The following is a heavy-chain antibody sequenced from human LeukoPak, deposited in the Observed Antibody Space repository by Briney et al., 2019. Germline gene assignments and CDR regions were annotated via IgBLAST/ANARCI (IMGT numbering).Heavy chain of an antibody. D-gene: IGHD6-13*01. CDR3: ARGPHPDSSSWPLYDY. CDR2: IYHSGST. Sequence: SETLSLTCTVSGYSISSGYYWGWIRQPPGKGLEWIGSIYHSGSTYYNPSLKSRVTISVDTSKNQFSLELSSVTAADTAVYYCARGPHPDSSSWPLYDYWGQGTLVTVSS. CDR1: GYSISSGYY. V-gene: IGHV4-38-2*02. J-gene: IGHJ4*02.